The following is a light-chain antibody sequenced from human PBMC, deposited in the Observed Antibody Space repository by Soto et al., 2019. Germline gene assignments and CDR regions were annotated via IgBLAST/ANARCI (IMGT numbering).Light chain of an antibody. CDR3: QVCDITYSHVV. CDR2: DDS. Sequence: SYELTQPPSVSGAPGQTATITCGGNNIGTKSGHWYQQKPGQALVLVVYDDSDRPSEIPDRFSGSHAGKTAVLTNGRVEAGDKADYCCQVCDITYSHVVLGGRTKLTVL. CDR1: NIGTKS. J-gene: IGLJ2*01. V-gene: IGLV3-21*02.